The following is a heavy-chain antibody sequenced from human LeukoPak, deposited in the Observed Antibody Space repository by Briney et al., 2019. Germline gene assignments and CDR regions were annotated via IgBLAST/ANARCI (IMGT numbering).Heavy chain of an antibody. V-gene: IGHV3-48*04. D-gene: IGHD6-13*01. CDR2: ISSSSSTI. CDR1: GFTFSSYS. CDR3: ARVQSSSSWYVVRAYYYYGMDV. J-gene: IGHJ6*02. Sequence: GGSLRLSCAASGFTFSSYSMNWVRQAPGKGLEWVSYISSSSSTIYYADSVKGRFTISRDNAKNSLYLQMNSLRAEDTAVYYCARVQSSSSWYVVRAYYYYGMDVWGQGTTVTVSS.